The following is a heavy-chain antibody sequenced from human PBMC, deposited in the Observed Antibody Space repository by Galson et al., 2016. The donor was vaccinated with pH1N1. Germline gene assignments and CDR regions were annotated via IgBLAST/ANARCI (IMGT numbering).Heavy chain of an antibody. CDR2: MNPNSGVP. D-gene: IGHD3/OR15-3a*01. V-gene: IGHV1-2*02. J-gene: IGHJ6*02. CDR1: GYMFNDYY. Sequence: SVKVSCKASGYMFNDYYIHWIRQAPGQGLEWMGCMNPNSGVPKYAQQFQGRVTMTRATSISTANMDLRRRRSDETAVYYCARVSYDFRSGRGGHLGLDVWGQGTGGHGLDVWGQGFTVTVSS. CDR3: ARVSYDFRSGRGGHLGLDVWGQGTGGHGLDV.